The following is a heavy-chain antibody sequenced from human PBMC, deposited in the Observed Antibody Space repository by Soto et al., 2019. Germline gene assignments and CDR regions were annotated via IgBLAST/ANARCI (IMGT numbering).Heavy chain of an antibody. Sequence: PGGSLRLSCAASGFTFSSYGMHWVRQAPGKGLEWVAVISYDGSNKYYADSVKGRFTISRDNSKNTLYLQMNSLRAEDTAVYYCARNYYYHYYMDVWGKGTTVTVSS. CDR2: ISYDGSNK. CDR1: GFTFSSYG. J-gene: IGHJ6*03. V-gene: IGHV3-30*03. CDR3: ARNYYYHYYMDV.